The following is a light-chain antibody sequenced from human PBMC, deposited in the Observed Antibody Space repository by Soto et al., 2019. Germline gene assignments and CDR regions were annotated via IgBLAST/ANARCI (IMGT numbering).Light chain of an antibody. J-gene: IGKJ1*01. CDR3: QQYHNWPA. CDR2: GAA. V-gene: IGKV3-15*01. Sequence: EIVMTQSPATLSVSPGDRATLSCRASQSVFSSLAWYQQKPGQAPRLLIYGAATRATGIPARFSGSGSGTEFTLTISSLQSEDFAVSYCQQYHNWPAFGQGTKV. CDR1: QSVFSS.